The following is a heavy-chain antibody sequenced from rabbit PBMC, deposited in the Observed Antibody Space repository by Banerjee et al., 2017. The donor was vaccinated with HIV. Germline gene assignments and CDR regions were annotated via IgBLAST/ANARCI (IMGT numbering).Heavy chain of an antibody. V-gene: IGHV1S45*01. CDR3: ARGVSSSGRGYGL. D-gene: IGHD4-1*01. CDR1: GFDFSSYY. Sequence: QEQLEESGGGLVQPGGSLTLSCKASGFDFSSYYMCWVRQAPGKGLEWIGCIGTSSGTTWYASWAKGRFTITKTSSTTVTLQMTSLTAADTATYFCARGVSSSGRGYGLWGQGTLVTVS. J-gene: IGHJ3*01. CDR2: IGTSSGTT.